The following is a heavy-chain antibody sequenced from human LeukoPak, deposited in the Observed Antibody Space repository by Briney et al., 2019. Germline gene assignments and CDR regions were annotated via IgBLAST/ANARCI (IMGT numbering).Heavy chain of an antibody. J-gene: IGHJ2*01. CDR2: ISFTGGTT. CDR1: GFVFSNPG. CDR3: ALQGSDARMTYWYFDL. Sequence: GALRLSCSASGFVFSNPGLSWVRQAPGRGPEGVSGISFTGGTTYYADSVTGRFTVSRDDSKSTLYLEMRSLTVDDTAVYYCALQGSDARMTYWYFDLWGRGTLVTVSS. V-gene: IGHV3-23*01. D-gene: IGHD2/OR15-2a*01.